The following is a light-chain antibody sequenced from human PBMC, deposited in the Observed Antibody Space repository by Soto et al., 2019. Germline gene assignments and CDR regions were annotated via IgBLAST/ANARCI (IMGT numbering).Light chain of an antibody. CDR2: AAS. Sequence: DIQMTQYPHHLSASXGDRVTITCRASQSISIYLNWYQQKPGRAPNLLIHAASGLQSGVPSRFSGSGSGTHFTLTISSLQSEDFAVYYCQQYTNWPPWTFGQGTKVDI. CDR3: QQYTNWPPWT. CDR1: QSISIY. J-gene: IGKJ1*01. V-gene: IGKV1-39*02.